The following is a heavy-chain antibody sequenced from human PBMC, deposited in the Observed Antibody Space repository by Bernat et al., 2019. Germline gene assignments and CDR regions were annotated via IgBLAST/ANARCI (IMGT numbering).Heavy chain of an antibody. Sequence: QVQLVQSGAEVKKPGSSVKVSCKASGGTFSSYAISWVRQAPGQGLEWMGGIIPIFGTAIYAQKFQGRVTITADESTTSAYMELSRLRSEDTAVYYWATGYCSGGSCYQVHYYYYMDVWGKGTTVTVSS. CDR1: GGTFSSYA. D-gene: IGHD2-15*01. CDR3: ATGYCSGGSCYQVHYYYYMDV. J-gene: IGHJ6*03. V-gene: IGHV1-69*01. CDR2: IIPIFGTA.